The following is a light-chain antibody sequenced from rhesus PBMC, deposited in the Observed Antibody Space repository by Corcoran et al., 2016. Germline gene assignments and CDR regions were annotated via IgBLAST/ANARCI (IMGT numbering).Light chain of an antibody. Sequence: DIQMTQSPSSLSASVGDTVTITCRASQSISSWLDWYQQKPGKAPKLLIYKASSLQSGGPSRFSGRGSGTDFTLTSSSRQPEDFATYYCLQYSSSPFTFGPGTKLDIK. CDR1: QSISSW. CDR2: KAS. CDR3: LQYSSSPFT. V-gene: IGKV1-22*01. J-gene: IGKJ3*01.